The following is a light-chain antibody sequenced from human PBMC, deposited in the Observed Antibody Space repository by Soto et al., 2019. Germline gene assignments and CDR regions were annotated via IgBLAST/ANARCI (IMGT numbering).Light chain of an antibody. V-gene: IGKV1-27*01. Sequence: DIQKTESPSSLSASVGDRVTITCRASQGIYNYVAWYQQRPGTPPKLLIYDASTLQTGVPSRFSGSGSGTDFTLTISSLQPEDFATYYCQNYNSAPITFGQGTRLDMK. CDR1: QGIYNY. J-gene: IGKJ5*01. CDR2: DAS. CDR3: QNYNSAPIT.